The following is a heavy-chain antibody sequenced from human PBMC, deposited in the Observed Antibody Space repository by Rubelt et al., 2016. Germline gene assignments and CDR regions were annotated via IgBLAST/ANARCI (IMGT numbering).Heavy chain of an antibody. CDR3: ASGTTGVDY. D-gene: IGHD4-17*01. CDR2: TFPIFGTA. V-gene: IGHV1-69*06. CDR1: GGTFSSYA. Sequence: QVQLVQSGAEVKKPGSSVEVSCKASGGTFSSYAISWVRQAPGQGLEWMGGTFPIFGTANSARKFQGIVTITADKSTSTAYMELSSLRSEDTAVYYCASGTTGVDYWGQGTLVTVSS. J-gene: IGHJ4*02.